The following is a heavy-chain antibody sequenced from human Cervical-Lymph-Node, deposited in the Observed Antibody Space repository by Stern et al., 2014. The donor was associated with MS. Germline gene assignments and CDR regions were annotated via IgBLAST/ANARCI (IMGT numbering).Heavy chain of an antibody. CDR3: ARDGYSSTEYYLEY. CDR2: IYYRGST. J-gene: IGHJ4*02. D-gene: IGHD2-2*01. V-gene: IGHV4-61*01. CDR1: GDSISMRRYY. Sequence: QVQLQESGPGLVKPSETLSLTCTAPGDSISMRRYYLIWIRQPPGKVLGWIGFIYYRGSTNYNPSFNSRVTILQDSSKNQISLKLNSVTAADSAVYYCARDGYSSTEYYLEYWGQGILVTVSS.